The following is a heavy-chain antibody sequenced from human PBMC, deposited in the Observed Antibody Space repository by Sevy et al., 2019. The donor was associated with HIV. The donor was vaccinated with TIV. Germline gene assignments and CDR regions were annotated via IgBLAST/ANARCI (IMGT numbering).Heavy chain of an antibody. D-gene: IGHD3-22*01. Sequence: ASVKVSCKVSGYTLTKLDMHWVRQAPGKGLEWMGGFDPEDGDTFYAQKFQGRVTMTEDTSTDTAYMELSSLRSEDTAVYYCTTMEYYHNIIGSSSGHYWGQGTLVTVSS. CDR1: GYTLTKLD. V-gene: IGHV1-24*01. J-gene: IGHJ4*02. CDR3: TTMEYYHNIIGSSSGHY. CDR2: FDPEDGDT.